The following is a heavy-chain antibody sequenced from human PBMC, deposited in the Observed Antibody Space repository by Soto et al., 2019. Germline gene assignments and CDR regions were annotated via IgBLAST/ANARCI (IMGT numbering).Heavy chain of an antibody. V-gene: IGHV3-15*01. D-gene: IGHD3-16*02. Sequence: EVQLVESGGDLVKPGGSLRLSCADSGSTFSNAWMTWVRQAPGKGLEWVGHIKSKTDGGTTHYAAPMEGRFTISRDDSKNTLYLHMNSLKTEDTAVYYCSTYDYIWGTDRYRWAYWGQGTLVTVSS. J-gene: IGHJ4*02. CDR3: STYDYIWGTDRYRWAY. CDR1: GSTFSNAW. CDR2: IKSKTDGGTT.